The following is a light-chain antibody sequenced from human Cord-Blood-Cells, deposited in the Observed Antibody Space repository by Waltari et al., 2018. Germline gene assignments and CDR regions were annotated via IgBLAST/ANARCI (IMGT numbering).Light chain of an antibody. CDR3: QQRSQLT. V-gene: IGKV3-11*01. J-gene: IGKJ1*01. CDR2: DAS. Sequence: EIVLTQSPATLSLSPGERATLSCRASQSVSSYLAWYQQKPGQAPRLLIYDASNRATGIPARFSGSGSGTDFTLTIISLEPEDFAVYYCQQRSQLTFGQGTKVEIK. CDR1: QSVSSY.